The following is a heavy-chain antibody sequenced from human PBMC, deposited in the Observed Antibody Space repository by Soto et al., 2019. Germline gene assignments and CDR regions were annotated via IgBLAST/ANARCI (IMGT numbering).Heavy chain of an antibody. V-gene: IGHV4-39*01. Sequence: PSETLSLTCTVSGGSFSDSNYLWGWIRQPPGKGLEWIGSIHFGGMTYYAPSLKSRVTISVDTSKSQFSLRLKSVTAADTAVYYCATAPETYHPSGYYVNQFDPWGQGTLVTVSS. CDR1: GGSFSDSNYL. CDR3: ATAPETYHPSGYYVNQFDP. J-gene: IGHJ5*02. CDR2: IHFGGMT. D-gene: IGHD3-22*01.